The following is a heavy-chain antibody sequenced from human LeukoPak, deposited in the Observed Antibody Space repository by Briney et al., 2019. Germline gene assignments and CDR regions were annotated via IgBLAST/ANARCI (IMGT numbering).Heavy chain of an antibody. D-gene: IGHD6-19*01. CDR3: AKCSTSAYTTGWCNWIDP. J-gene: IGHJ5*02. CDR2: TVSRGTT. CDR1: GFTLTSGA. Sequence: QTGGSLRLSCVASGFTLTSGAMNWVRQAPGKGLEWVSATVSRGTTQYADSVKGRFTVSRDTSKNTLYLQMNSLRADDTAVYYCAKCSTSAYTTGWCNWIDPWGQGTLVTVSS. V-gene: IGHV3-23*01.